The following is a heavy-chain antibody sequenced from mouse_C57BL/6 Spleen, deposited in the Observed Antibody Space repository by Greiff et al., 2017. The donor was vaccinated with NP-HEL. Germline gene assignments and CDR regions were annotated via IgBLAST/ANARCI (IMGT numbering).Heavy chain of an antibody. Sequence: QVQLQQPGAELVKPGASVKLSCKASGYTFTSYWMHWVKQRPGQGLEWIGMIHPNSGSTNYNEKFKSKATLTVDKSSSTAYMQLSSLTSEDSAVYYCARSFYGKYDWLAYWGQGTLVTVSA. D-gene: IGHD2-1*01. CDR3: ARSFYGKYDWLAY. CDR2: IHPNSGST. CDR1: GYTFTSYW. V-gene: IGHV1-64*01. J-gene: IGHJ3*01.